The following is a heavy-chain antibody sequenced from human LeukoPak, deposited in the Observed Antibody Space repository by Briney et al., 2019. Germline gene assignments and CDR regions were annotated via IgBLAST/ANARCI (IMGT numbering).Heavy chain of an antibody. CDR3: GRGPQGPFYGDYVVDY. CDR1: GGSLCGHS. V-gene: IGHV4-59*11. D-gene: IGHD4-17*01. CDR2: FYIGRTT. J-gene: IGHJ4*02. Sequence: PSETLSLTCSVSGGSLCGHSWSWIRQPPGQGLEYIGDFYIGRTTNYNRSLKSRVTISLDTSKRQLSLTVNSVTAADTAVYYCGRGPQGPFYGDYVVDYWGQGTLVSVSS.